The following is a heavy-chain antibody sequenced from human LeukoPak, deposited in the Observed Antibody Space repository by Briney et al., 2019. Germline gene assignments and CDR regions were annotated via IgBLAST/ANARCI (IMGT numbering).Heavy chain of an antibody. CDR2: IIPILGIA. Sequence: SVXXSCKASGGTFSSYTISWVRQAPGQGLEWMGRIIPILGIANYAQKFQGRVTITADKSTSTAYMELSSLRSEDTAVYYCARGSGSGSYYNGLGGYYWGQGTLVTVSS. CDR3: ARGSGSGSYYNGLGGYY. J-gene: IGHJ4*02. D-gene: IGHD3-10*01. CDR1: GGTFSSYT. V-gene: IGHV1-69*02.